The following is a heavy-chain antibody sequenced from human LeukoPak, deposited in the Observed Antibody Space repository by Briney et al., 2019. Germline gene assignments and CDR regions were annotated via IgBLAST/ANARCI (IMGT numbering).Heavy chain of an antibody. CDR1: GFTFSSYS. V-gene: IGHV3-21*01. Sequence: GGSLRLSCAASGFTFSSYSMSWVRQAPGKGLEWVSSISSSSSYIYYADSVKGRFTISRDNAKNSLYLQMNSLGAEDTAVYYCARDYSGYSGYDLNYYWGQGTLVTVSS. D-gene: IGHD5-12*01. CDR3: ARDYSGYSGYDLNYY. J-gene: IGHJ4*02. CDR2: ISSSSSYI.